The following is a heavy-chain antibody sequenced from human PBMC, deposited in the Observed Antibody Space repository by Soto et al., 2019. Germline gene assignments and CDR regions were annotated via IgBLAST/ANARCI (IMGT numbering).Heavy chain of an antibody. V-gene: IGHV3-23*01. D-gene: IGHD6-19*01. CDR1: GFTFSSYA. CDR3: AKDLPRSGWYPPGGPHGMDV. CDR2: ISGSGGST. Sequence: GGSLRLSCAASGFTFSSYAMSWVRQAPGKGLEWVSAISGSGGSTYYADSVKGRFTISRDNSKNTLYLQMNSLRAEDTAVYYCAKDLPRSGWYPPGGPHGMDVWGHGTTVTVSS. J-gene: IGHJ6*02.